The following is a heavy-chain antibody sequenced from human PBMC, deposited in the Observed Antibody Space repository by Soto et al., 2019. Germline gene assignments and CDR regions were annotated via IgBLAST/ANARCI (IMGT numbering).Heavy chain of an antibody. V-gene: IGHV4-30-4*01. J-gene: IGHJ3*02. CDR3: ARVVRLWPVGSPNGAFDI. CDR2: IYYSGST. D-gene: IGHD3-10*01. Sequence: QVQLQESGPGLVKPSQTLSLTCTVSGGSISSGDYYWSWIRQPPGKGLEWIGYIYYSGSTYYNPSLKSRVTISVDTSKNQFSLKLSSVTAADTAVYYCARVVRLWPVGSPNGAFDIWGQGTMVTVSS. CDR1: GGSISSGDYY.